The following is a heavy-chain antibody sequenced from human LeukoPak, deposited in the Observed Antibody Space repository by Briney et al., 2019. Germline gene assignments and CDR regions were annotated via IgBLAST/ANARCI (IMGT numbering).Heavy chain of an antibody. CDR2: IYYSGST. CDR3: ARDRRERREFDY. D-gene: IGHD1-26*01. J-gene: IGHJ4*02. CDR1: GFTFSSYA. Sequence: PGGSLRLSCAASGFTFSSYAMSWVRQPPGKGLEWIGSIYYSGSTYYNPSLKSRVTISVDTSKNQFSLKLSSVTAADTAVYYCARDRRERREFDYWAREPWSPSPQ. V-gene: IGHV4-39*07.